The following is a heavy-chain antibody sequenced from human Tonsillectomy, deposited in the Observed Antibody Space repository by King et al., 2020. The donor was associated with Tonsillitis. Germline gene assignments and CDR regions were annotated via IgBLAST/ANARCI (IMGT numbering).Heavy chain of an antibody. CDR2: ILHSGST. CDR3: AREVVV. Sequence: QLQESGPGLVKPSQTLSLTCTVSGVSISSDNYYWSWIRQYPGKGLEWIGYILHSGSTYYNPSLKSRVTMSVDTSKNQFSLKLTPVTAAETAVYYCAREVVVWSQGTLVTVSS. CDR1: GVSISSDNYY. D-gene: IGHD2-15*01. V-gene: IGHV4-31*03. J-gene: IGHJ4*02.